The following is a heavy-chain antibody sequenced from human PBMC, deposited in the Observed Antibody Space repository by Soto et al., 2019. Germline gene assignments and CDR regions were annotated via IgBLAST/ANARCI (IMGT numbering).Heavy chain of an antibody. J-gene: IGHJ6*02. D-gene: IGHD3-16*02. Sequence: ASVKVSCKASGYTFTNYAIHWVRQAPGQRLEWMGWINAGNGNTKYSQKFQGRVTITRDTSASTAYMELNSLTPADTAVYFCARDNQGYLYNGMDVWGQGTTVTVSS. V-gene: IGHV1-3*01. CDR3: ARDNQGYLYNGMDV. CDR1: GYTFTNYA. CDR2: INAGNGNT.